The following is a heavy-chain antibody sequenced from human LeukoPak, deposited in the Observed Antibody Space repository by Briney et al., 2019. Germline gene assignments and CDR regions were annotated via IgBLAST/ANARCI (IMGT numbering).Heavy chain of an antibody. CDR2: IFYSGSL. CDR3: ARDYDVLTAYPPTQLFDP. D-gene: IGHD3-9*01. V-gene: IGHV4-39*02. Sequence: SETLSLTCTVSGGSISSSSYSWGWIRQPPGKGLEWSGSIFYSGSLYYNSSLKSRVTIFVETPKTQFSLKLSSVTAADTAVYYCARDYDVLTAYPPTQLFDPWGQGTLVTVSS. J-gene: IGHJ5*02. CDR1: GGSISSSSYS.